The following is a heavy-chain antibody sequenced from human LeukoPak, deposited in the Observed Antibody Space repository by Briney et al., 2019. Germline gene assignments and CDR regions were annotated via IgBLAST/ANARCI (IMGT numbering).Heavy chain of an antibody. D-gene: IGHD3-22*01. CDR2: IYYSGST. Sequence: PSETLSLTCTASGYSISSGGYYWSWIRQHPGKGLEWIGYIYYSGSTYYSPSLKSRVTISVDPSKNQFSLKLSSVTAADTAVYYCARGRAYYYDSSGYYPPFDYWGQGTLVTVSS. CDR1: GYSISSGGYY. V-gene: IGHV4-31*03. CDR3: ARGRAYYYDSSGYYPPFDY. J-gene: IGHJ4*02.